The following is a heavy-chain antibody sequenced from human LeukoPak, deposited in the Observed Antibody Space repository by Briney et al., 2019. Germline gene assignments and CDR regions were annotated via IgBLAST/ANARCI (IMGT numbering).Heavy chain of an antibody. D-gene: IGHD3-22*01. Sequence: GGSLRLSCAASGFTFDDYGMSLVRQAPGKGLEWVSGINWNGGSTGYADSVKGRFTISRDNAKNSLYLQMNSLRAEDTALYYSARDKYDSSGYYDYWGQGTLVTVSS. V-gene: IGHV3-20*04. J-gene: IGHJ4*02. CDR1: GFTFDDYG. CDR3: ARDKYDSSGYYDY. CDR2: INWNGGST.